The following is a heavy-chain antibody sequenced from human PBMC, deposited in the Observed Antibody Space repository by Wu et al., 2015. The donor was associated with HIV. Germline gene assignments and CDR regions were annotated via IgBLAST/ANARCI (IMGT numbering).Heavy chain of an antibody. D-gene: IGHD2-15*01. CDR2: INPSGGST. J-gene: IGHJ4*02. CDR1: GYTFTSYY. Sequence: QVQLVQSGAEVKKPGASVKVSCKASGYTFTSYYIHWVRQAPGQGLEWMGIINPSGGSTTYAQKFQGRVTMTRDTSTSTVYMELTSLRSEDTAVYYCARAFYYCSGGSCYSSAFDYWGQGRWSPSPQ. CDR3: ARAFYYCSGGSCYSSAFDY. V-gene: IGHV1-46*03.